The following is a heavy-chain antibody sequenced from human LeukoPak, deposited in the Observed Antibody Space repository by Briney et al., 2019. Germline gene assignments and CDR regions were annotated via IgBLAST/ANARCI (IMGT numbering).Heavy chain of an antibody. V-gene: IGHV3-11*01. CDR2: ISSSGSII. J-gene: IGHJ5*02. Sequence: GGSLRLSCLASGFTFSTYSLSWVRQAPGKGLEWVSYISSSGSIIYYADSVKGRFTISRDNAKNSLYLQMNSLRAEDTALYYCASTDSGSSWGWFDPWGQGTLVTVSS. CDR3: ASTDSGSSWGWFDP. CDR1: GFTFSTYS. D-gene: IGHD1-26*01.